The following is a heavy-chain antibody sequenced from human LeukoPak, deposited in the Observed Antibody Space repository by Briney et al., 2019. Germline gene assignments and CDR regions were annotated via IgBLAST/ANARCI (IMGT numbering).Heavy chain of an antibody. CDR3: ARESIIQLWLRGYFDY. CDR2: MNPNSGNT. Sequence: ASVKVSCKASGYTFTSYDINWVRQATGQGLEWMGWMNPNSGNTGYAQKFQGRVTMTRNTSISTAYMELSSLRSEDTAVYYCARESIIQLWLRGYFDYWGQGTLVTVSS. V-gene: IGHV1-8*01. CDR1: GYTFTSYD. D-gene: IGHD5-18*01. J-gene: IGHJ4*02.